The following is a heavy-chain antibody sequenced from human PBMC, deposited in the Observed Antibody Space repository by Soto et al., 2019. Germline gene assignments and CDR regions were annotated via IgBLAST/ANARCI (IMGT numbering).Heavy chain of an antibody. CDR1: GDSVSSNSAA. V-gene: IGHV6-1*01. CDR3: ARDLRSRQVLSIAAAGNSYYYGMDF. J-gene: IGHJ6*02. CDR2: TYYRSKWYN. D-gene: IGHD6-13*01. Sequence: SHTLSLTCAISGDSVSSNSAAWNWIRQSPSRGLEWLGRTYYRSKWYNDYAVSVKSRITINPDTSKNQFSLQLNSVTPEDTAVYYGARDLRSRQVLSIAAAGNSYYYGMDFWGQGTTVTVSS.